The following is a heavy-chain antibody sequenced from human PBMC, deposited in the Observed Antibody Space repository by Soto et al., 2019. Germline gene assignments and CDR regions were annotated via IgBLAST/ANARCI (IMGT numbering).Heavy chain of an antibody. V-gene: IGHV1-8*01. CDR3: ASEVVDVSSLWLDP. CDR1: GFVFTSND. D-gene: IGHD2-15*01. CDR2: MNTNVNAT. J-gene: IGHJ5*02. Sequence: QVQLVQSGAEVKRPGDSVKVSCKASGFVFTSNDINWVRQAPGQGLQWMGWMNTNVNATDSPQEFKGRVVMTWNTSISTAYLEVRNLKSDDTAVYYCASEVVDVSSLWLDPWGQGTLVVVSS.